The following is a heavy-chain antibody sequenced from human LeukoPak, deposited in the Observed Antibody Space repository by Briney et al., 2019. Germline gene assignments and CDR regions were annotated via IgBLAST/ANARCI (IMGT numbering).Heavy chain of an antibody. CDR1: GGSISSYY. CDR3: ARAAPSYYGSGSLGSYYYGMDV. J-gene: IGHJ6*02. D-gene: IGHD3-10*01. V-gene: IGHV4-4*07. Sequence: SETLSLTCTVSGGSISSYYWSWIRQPAGKGLEWIGRIYTSGSTNYNPSLKSRVTMSVDTSKNQFSLKLSSVTAADTAMYYCARAAPSYYGSGSLGSYYYGMDVWGQGTTVTVSS. CDR2: IYTSGST.